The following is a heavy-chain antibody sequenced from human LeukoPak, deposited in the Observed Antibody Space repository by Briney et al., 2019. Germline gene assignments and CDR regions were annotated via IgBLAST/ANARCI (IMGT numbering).Heavy chain of an antibody. D-gene: IGHD2-15*01. J-gene: IGHJ4*02. CDR1: GFTFSDDY. V-gene: IGHV3-11*06. CDR2: IGGSGSDT. Sequence: GGSLRLSCAASGFTFSDDYMTWIRQVPGKGLESIAYIGGSGSDTNYADSVRGRFTISRDNARSSLFLQMDSLTAEDSAVYFCVRHTRTAAFWGQGALVTVSS. CDR3: VRHTRTAAF.